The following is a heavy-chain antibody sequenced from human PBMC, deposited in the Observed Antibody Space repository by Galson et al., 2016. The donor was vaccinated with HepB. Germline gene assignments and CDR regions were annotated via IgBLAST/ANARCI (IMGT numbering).Heavy chain of an antibody. CDR2: IHWNDDK. CDR1: GFSLSTTGEA. D-gene: IGHD2/OR15-2a*01. Sequence: PALVKPTQTLTLTCTFSGFSLSTTGEAGGWTRQPPGKALEWLALIHWNDDKRYSPSLKSRPTITKDTSKNQVVLKVTNMDPVDTATYFCAHRRSGYCNTVNCLYFDYWGQGTLATVSS. CDR3: AHRRSGYCNTVNCLYFDY. J-gene: IGHJ4*02. V-gene: IGHV2-5*01.